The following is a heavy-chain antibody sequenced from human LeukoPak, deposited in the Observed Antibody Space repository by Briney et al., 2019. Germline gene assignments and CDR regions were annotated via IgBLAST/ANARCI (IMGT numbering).Heavy chain of an antibody. Sequence: ASVKVSYKVSGYTLPELSMHWVRHAPGKGHESMVGFDPEDGETIYAQKFQGRVTMTEDTSTDTAYMELSRLRSEDTAVYYCATDQSRIAAAGTRLNWFDPWGQGTLVTVSS. J-gene: IGHJ5*02. V-gene: IGHV1-24*01. CDR1: GYTLPELS. D-gene: IGHD6-13*01. CDR2: FDPEDGET. CDR3: ATDQSRIAAAGTRLNWFDP.